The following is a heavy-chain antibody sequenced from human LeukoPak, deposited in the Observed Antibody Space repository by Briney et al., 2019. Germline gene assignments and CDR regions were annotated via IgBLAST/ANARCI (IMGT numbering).Heavy chain of an antibody. CDR1: EFTFSSYA. CDR2: ISGSGGST. CDR3: ANLPLTGYYGFDS. Sequence: GGSLRLSCAASEFTFSSYAMSWVRQAPGKGLEWVSAISGSGGSTYYADSVKGRFTISRDNSKNTLYLQMNSLRAEDTAVYYCANLPLTGYYGFDSWGQGALITVSS. V-gene: IGHV3-23*01. D-gene: IGHD3-9*01. J-gene: IGHJ4*02.